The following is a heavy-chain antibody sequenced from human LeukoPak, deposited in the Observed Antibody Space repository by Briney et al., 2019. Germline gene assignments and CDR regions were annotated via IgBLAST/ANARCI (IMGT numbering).Heavy chain of an antibody. Sequence: GGSLRLSCAASGFTFRTYGMSWVRQAPEKGLEWVSGISGSGDSTYYADSVKGRFTISRDNSKNTLYLQMKSLRAEDTAVYYCAREYEGYCSGGSCFRGTYNWFDPWGQGTLVTASS. CDR2: ISGSGDST. J-gene: IGHJ5*02. CDR1: GFTFRTYG. CDR3: AREYEGYCSGGSCFRGTYNWFDP. V-gene: IGHV3-23*01. D-gene: IGHD2-15*01.